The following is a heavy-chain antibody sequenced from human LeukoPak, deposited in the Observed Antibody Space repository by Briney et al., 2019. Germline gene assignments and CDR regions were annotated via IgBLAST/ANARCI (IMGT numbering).Heavy chain of an antibody. D-gene: IGHD3-22*01. CDR2: INPTGGST. Sequence: APVKVSCKASGYTFTNYYIHWVRQAPGQGLEWMGIINPTGGSTTYAQKFQGRVTMTRDTSTSTVYMELSSLRSEDTAVYYCARANFYDSSGRYFYCGMDVWGQGTTVTVSS. V-gene: IGHV1-46*01. J-gene: IGHJ6*02. CDR3: ARANFYDSSGRYFYCGMDV. CDR1: GYTFTNYY.